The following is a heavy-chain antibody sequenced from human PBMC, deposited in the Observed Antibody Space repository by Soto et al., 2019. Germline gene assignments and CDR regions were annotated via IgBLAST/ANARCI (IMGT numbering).Heavy chain of an antibody. CDR1: GFTFSSYA. Sequence: GGSLRLSCAASGFTFSSYAMSWVRQAPGKGLEWVSAISGSGGSTYYADSVKGRFTISRDNSKNTLYLQMNSLRAEDTAVYYCAKPPGIAAAGTTYYYYGMDVWGQGTTVTVSS. CDR2: ISGSGGST. CDR3: AKPPGIAAAGTTYYYYGMDV. D-gene: IGHD6-13*01. J-gene: IGHJ6*02. V-gene: IGHV3-23*01.